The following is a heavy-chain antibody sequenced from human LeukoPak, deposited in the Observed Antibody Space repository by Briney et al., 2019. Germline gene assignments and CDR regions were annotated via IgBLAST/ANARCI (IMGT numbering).Heavy chain of an antibody. Sequence: PSETLSLTSALCLSSICGSTYCSGWIRQPPGKGLEWIGSIYYSGSTYYNPSLKSRVTISVDTSKNEFSLKLVSAPWLDMAVFHCARHRSGGYNSGRFDYWGRGTLVTVSS. V-gene: IGHV4-39*01. D-gene: IGHD5-18*01. J-gene: IGHJ4*02. CDR1: LSSICGSTYC. CDR3: ARHRSGGYNSGRFDY. CDR2: IYYSGST.